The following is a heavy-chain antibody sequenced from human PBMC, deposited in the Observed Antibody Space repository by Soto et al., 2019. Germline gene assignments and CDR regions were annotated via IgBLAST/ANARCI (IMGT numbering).Heavy chain of an antibody. J-gene: IGHJ4*02. CDR3: SGRASSSWYFDY. D-gene: IGHD6-13*01. CDR1: GGSISGTKYY. V-gene: IGHV4-39*02. CDR2: IHYSGST. Sequence: QLQLQESGPGLVKPSETLSLTCTVSGGSISGTKYYWGWIRQPPGKGLEWIGSIHYSGSTSYNPSLKSRVTISVDTYKNHFPLNLNSVTAADTAVYYCSGRASSSWYFDYWGQGTLVTVSS.